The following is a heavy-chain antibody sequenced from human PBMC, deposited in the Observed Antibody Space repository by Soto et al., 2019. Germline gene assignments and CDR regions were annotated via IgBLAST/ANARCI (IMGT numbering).Heavy chain of an antibody. CDR3: VRPRVEQQLVWVDY. V-gene: IGHV5-51*03. CDR2: IYPGDSDT. D-gene: IGHD6-13*01. J-gene: IGHJ4*02. Sequence: EVQLVQSGAEVKKPGESLKISCKGSGYHFTAYWIGWVRQMPGKGLEWMAIIYPGDSDTRYSPSFRGQVTISADKSSNTAYLQWSSLKASDTAMYYCVRPRVEQQLVWVDYWGQGTLVTVSS. CDR1: GYHFTAYW.